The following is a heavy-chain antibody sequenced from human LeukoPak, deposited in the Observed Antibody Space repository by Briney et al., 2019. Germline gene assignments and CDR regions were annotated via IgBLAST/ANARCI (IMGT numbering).Heavy chain of an antibody. J-gene: IGHJ4*02. V-gene: IGHV3-23*01. CDR1: GFTFSSYA. D-gene: IGHD3-10*01. CDR3: AKRITMVRGVTCYFDY. Sequence: GGSLRLSCAASGFTFSSYATSWVRQAPGKGLEWVSAISGSGGSTYYADSVKGRFTISRDNSKNTLYLQMNSLRAEDTAVYYCAKRITMVRGVTCYFDYWGQGTLVTVSS. CDR2: ISGSGGST.